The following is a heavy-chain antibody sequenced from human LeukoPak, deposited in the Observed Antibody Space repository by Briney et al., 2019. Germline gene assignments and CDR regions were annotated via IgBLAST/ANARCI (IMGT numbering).Heavy chain of an antibody. D-gene: IGHD2-15*01. CDR3: AKGILGYCSGGSCRLPFDI. CDR2: ISGSGGST. CDR1: GFTFSSYA. J-gene: IGHJ3*02. Sequence: PGGSLRLSCAASGFTFSSYAMRWVRQAPGKGLGRVSAISGSGGSTYYADSVKGRFTISRDNSKNTLYLQMNSLRAEDTAVYYCAKGILGYCSGGSCRLPFDIWGQGTMVTVSS. V-gene: IGHV3-23*01.